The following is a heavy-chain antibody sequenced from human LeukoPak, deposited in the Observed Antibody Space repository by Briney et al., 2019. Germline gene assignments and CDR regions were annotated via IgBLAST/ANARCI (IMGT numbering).Heavy chain of an antibody. V-gene: IGHV3-21*01. Sequence: GGSLRLSCAASGFTFSSYSMNWVRQAPGKGLEWVSSISSSSSYIYYVDSVKGRFTISRDNAKDSLYLQMNSLRADDTAVYYCARGRRRLAAAGATPPAPYFDYWGQGTLVTVSS. CDR3: ARGRRRLAAAGATPPAPYFDY. CDR1: GFTFSSYS. CDR2: ISSSSSYI. J-gene: IGHJ4*02. D-gene: IGHD6-13*01.